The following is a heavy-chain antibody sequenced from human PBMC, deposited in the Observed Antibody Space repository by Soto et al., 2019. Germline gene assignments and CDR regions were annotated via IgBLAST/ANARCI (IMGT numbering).Heavy chain of an antibody. V-gene: IGHV3-30*03. Sequence: QVELVESGGRAVQPGGSLRLSCAASGTTFSNFGMHWVRQAPGKGLEWLAVISYDGSKNYYADSVKGRFTISRDNSKNTLYLQMNSLTIEDTAVYYCARDSDSRMIPEVVTDDIDYWGQGTLVTVSS. CDR2: ISYDGSKN. J-gene: IGHJ4*02. D-gene: IGHD3-16*01. CDR3: ARDSDSRMIPEVVTDDIDY. CDR1: GTTFSNFG.